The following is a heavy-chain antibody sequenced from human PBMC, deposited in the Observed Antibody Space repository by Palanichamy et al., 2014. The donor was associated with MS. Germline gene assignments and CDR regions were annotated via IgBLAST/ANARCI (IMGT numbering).Heavy chain of an antibody. CDR1: GFTFSSYW. CDR2: IKQDGSEK. Sequence: EVQLVESGGDLVQPGGSLRLSCAASGFTFSSYWMSWVRQAPGKGLEWVANIKQDGSEKYYVDSVKGRFTIPRDNAKNSLYLQMNSLRAEDTAVYYCRGSSGTSWPHDYWGQGTLVTVSS. D-gene: IGHD2-2*01. V-gene: IGHV3-7*02. J-gene: IGHJ4*02. CDR3: RGSSGTSWPHDY.